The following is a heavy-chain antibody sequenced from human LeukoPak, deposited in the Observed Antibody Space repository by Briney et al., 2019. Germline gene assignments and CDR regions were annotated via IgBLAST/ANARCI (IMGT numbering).Heavy chain of an antibody. D-gene: IGHD3-3*01. Sequence: GGSLRLSCAASGFTFSSYWMHWVRQAPGKGLVWVSRIDTDGSNTAYADSVKGRFTISRDNAKNTLYLQMNSLRAEDTAVYYCAKLLRFLEWSYRPIDYWGQGTLVAVSS. V-gene: IGHV3-74*01. CDR3: AKLLRFLEWSYRPIDY. CDR2: IDTDGSNT. CDR1: GFTFSSYW. J-gene: IGHJ4*02.